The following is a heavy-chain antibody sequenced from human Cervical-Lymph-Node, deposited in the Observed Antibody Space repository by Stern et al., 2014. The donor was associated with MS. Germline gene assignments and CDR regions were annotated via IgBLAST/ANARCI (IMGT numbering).Heavy chain of an antibody. CDR1: GFTFSDYF. CDR2: ISYSGSDI. D-gene: IGHD2-2*01. V-gene: IGHV3-11*01. CDR3: AAGYCRSTSCHYGMDV. Sequence: MQLVESGGCLVTPGGSLRLSCAASGFTFSDYFITWIRQGPGKGLELVSYISYSGSDIYYADSVKGRFAISRDNAKNSLYLQMNSLRVEDTAVYYCAAGYCRSTSCHYGMDVWGQGTTVTVSS. J-gene: IGHJ6*02.